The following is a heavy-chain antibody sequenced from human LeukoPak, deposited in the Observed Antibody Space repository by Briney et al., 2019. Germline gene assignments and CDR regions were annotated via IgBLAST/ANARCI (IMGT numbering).Heavy chain of an antibody. D-gene: IGHD3-22*01. CDR3: ARVRSGYYFDY. Sequence: SETLSLTCAVYGGSFSGYYWSWIRQPPGKGLEWIGEINHSGSTNYNPSLKSRVTMSVDTSKNQFSLKLSSVTAADTAVYYCARVRSGYYFDYWGQGTLVTVSS. J-gene: IGHJ4*02. V-gene: IGHV4-34*01. CDR2: INHSGST. CDR1: GGSFSGYY.